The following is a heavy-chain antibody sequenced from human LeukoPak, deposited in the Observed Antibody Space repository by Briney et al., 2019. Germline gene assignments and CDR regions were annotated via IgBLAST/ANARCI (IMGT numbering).Heavy chain of an antibody. Sequence: PETLSLTCTVSSGSFRTYYWSWIRQPPGKGLEWIGYIFYNEGTSYNPSLKSRVTISVDTSNNQLSLEVNSVTAADTAVYYCARGAADRNNYYYYIDVWGNGTTVTVSS. CDR1: SGSFRTYY. CDR3: ARGAADRNNYYYYIDV. V-gene: IGHV4-59*01. J-gene: IGHJ6*03. CDR2: IFYNEGT. D-gene: IGHD1/OR15-1a*01.